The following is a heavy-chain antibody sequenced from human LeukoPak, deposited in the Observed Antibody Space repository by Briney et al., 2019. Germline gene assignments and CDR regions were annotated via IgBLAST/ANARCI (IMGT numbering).Heavy chain of an antibody. CDR1: GGSISSGGYY. D-gene: IGHD6-13*01. CDR3: ARDSGSSWYGRAFDY. J-gene: IGHJ4*02. V-gene: IGHV4-31*03. Sequence: SQTLSLTCTVSGGSISSGGYYWSWIRQHPGKGLEWIGDIYYSGSTYYNPSLKSRVTISVDTSKNQFSLKLSSVTAADTAVYYCARDSGSSWYGRAFDYWGQGTLVTVSS. CDR2: IYYSGST.